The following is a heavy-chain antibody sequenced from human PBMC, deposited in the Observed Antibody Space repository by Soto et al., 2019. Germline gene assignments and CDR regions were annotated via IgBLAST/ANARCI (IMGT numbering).Heavy chain of an antibody. D-gene: IGHD3-9*01. V-gene: IGHV1-69*01. Sequence: QVDMVQSGAEVKKPGSSVKVSCKASGGTFSSYAISWVRQTPGQGLEWMGGIIPIFRTANYAQKFQGRITITADESTKTAYMELSSLRSEDTAMYYCARARGENYDNLTGAYHYHYYNMDVWGQGTTVTVSS. CDR3: ARARGENYDNLTGAYHYHYYNMDV. J-gene: IGHJ6*02. CDR1: GGTFSSYA. CDR2: IIPIFRTA.